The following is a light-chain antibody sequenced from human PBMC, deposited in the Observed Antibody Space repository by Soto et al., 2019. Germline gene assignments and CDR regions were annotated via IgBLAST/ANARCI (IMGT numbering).Light chain of an antibody. CDR3: SSYTNINTRACV. V-gene: IGLV2-14*02. CDR2: EVT. CDR1: SPNVGVYKL. J-gene: IGLJ1*01. Sequence: QSALTQPASVSGSPGQSITISCTGTSPNVGVYKLVSWYQQHPGKAPKLIIYEVTDRPSGVSNRFSGSKSGNTASLTISGLQAEDEAEYYCSSYTNINTRACVFGTGTKLTVL.